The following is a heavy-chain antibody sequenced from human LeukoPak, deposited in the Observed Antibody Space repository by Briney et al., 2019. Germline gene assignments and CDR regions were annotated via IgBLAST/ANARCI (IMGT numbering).Heavy chain of an antibody. CDR2: LSPDESKK. CDR3: ASHSYGYNH. J-gene: IGHJ5*02. D-gene: IGHD3-16*01. Sequence: PGGSLRLSCAASGFSFSDSWMNWVRQAPGEGLEWVANLSPDESKKYYVDSVKGRFTIFRDNARNSLYLQMNSLRAEDTAVYYCASHSYGYNHWGQGTLVIVSS. V-gene: IGHV3-7*01. CDR1: GFSFSDSW.